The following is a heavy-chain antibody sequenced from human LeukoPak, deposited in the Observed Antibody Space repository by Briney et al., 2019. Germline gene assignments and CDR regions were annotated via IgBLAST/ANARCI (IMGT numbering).Heavy chain of an antibody. CDR1: GGSISSYY. CDR2: IYYSGST. Sequence: PSETLSLTCTVSGGSISSYYWSWIRQPPGKGLEWIGYIYYSGSTNYNPSLKSRVTISVDTSKNQFSLKLSSVTAADTAVYYCASANYYYYYYMDVWGKGTTVTVSS. J-gene: IGHJ6*03. V-gene: IGHV4-59*01. CDR3: ASANYYYYYYMDV.